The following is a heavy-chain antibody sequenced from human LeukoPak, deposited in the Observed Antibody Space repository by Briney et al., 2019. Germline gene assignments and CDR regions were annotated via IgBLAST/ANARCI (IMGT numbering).Heavy chain of an antibody. CDR1: GGSISSYY. CDR2: IYYSGST. Sequence: PSETLSLTCTVSGGSISSYYWSWIRQPPGKGLEWIGYIYYSGSTNYNPSLKSRVTISVDTSKNQFSLKLSSVTAADTAVYYCASANYYYYYYMDVWGKGTTVTVSS. J-gene: IGHJ6*03. V-gene: IGHV4-59*01. CDR3: ASANYYYYYYMDV.